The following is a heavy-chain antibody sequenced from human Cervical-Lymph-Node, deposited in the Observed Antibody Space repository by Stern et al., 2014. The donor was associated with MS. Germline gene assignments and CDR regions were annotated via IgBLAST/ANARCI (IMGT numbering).Heavy chain of an antibody. CDR1: GYTFSNYW. CDR3: ARLDRFFGAFDI. CDR2: ISPADSDT. J-gene: IGHJ3*02. V-gene: IGHV5-51*03. D-gene: IGHD1-1*01. Sequence: EVQLVESGAEVKKPGESLKISCKGSGYTFSNYWIAWVRQMPGKGLEWMGIISPADSDTRDSPSFQGRVTMPADNSIDTAYLHWNSLRASDTATYYFARLDRFFGAFDIWGQGTMVTVSS.